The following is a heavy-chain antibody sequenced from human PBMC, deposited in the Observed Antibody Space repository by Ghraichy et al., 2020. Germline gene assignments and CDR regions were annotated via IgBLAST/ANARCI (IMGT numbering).Heavy chain of an antibody. J-gene: IGHJ4*02. CDR2: IYTSVST. CDR1: GVSISNYY. V-gene: IGHV4-4*07. Sequence: SETLSLTCTVSGVSISNYYWSWIRQPAGKGLEWIGRIYTSVSTNYNPSLKSRVTMSVDTSTYQFSLKLTSVTAAATAVYYCARGGIGNYYRPWGQGPLVTVS. D-gene: IGHD1-26*01. CDR3: ARGGIGNYYRP.